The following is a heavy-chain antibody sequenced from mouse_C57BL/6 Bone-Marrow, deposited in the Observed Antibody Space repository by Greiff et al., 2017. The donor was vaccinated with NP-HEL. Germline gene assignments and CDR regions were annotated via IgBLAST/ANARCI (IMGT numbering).Heavy chain of an antibody. CDR2: IGPGSGST. Sequence: VQLQQSGAELVKPGASVKISCKASGYTFTDYYINWVKQRPGQGLEWIGKIGPGSGSTYYNEKFKGKATLTADNSSSTAYMQLSSLTSEDSAVYFFASSDLLWLRPGDYFDYWGQGTTLTVSS. D-gene: IGHD2-2*01. CDR1: GYTFTDYY. V-gene: IGHV1-77*01. CDR3: ASSDLLWLRPGDYFDY. J-gene: IGHJ2*01.